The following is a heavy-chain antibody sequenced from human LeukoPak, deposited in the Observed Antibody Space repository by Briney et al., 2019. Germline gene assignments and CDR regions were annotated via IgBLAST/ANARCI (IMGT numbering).Heavy chain of an antibody. CDR2: IYSGGST. V-gene: IGHV3-66*01. CDR1: GFTVSSNY. J-gene: IGHJ4*02. CDR3: TRAPPPFLAGPLFDY. D-gene: IGHD6-19*01. Sequence: PGGSLRLSCAASGFTVSSNYMSWVRQAPGKGLEWVSIIYSGGSTSYADSVRGRFSISRGNSKNTLYLQMNSLRAEDTAVYYCTRAPPPFLAGPLFDYWGQGTLVTVSS.